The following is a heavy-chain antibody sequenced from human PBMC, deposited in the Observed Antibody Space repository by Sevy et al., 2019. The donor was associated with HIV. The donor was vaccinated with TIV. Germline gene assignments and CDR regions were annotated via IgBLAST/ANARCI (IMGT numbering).Heavy chain of an antibody. D-gene: IGHD1-1*01. J-gene: IGHJ4*02. CDR2: LKSKAYGGTL. Sequence: GGSLRLSCTVSGFTFGDYCMSWVRQAPGKGLEWVAFLKSKAYGGTLDYAASVKGRFTISRDASKNIAHLLMNDLRTEDTAIYYSTPWKGAQSIFDYWGQGALVTVSS. V-gene: IGHV3-49*04. CDR1: GFTFGDYC. CDR3: TPWKGAQSIFDY.